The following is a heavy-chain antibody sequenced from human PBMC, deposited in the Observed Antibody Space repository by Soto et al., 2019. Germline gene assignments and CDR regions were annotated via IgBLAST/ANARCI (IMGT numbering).Heavy chain of an antibody. J-gene: IGHJ4*02. Sequence: QVQLQQWGAGLLKPSETLSLTCALYGGSFSGYYWSWIRQPPGKGLEWIGEINHSGSTNYNPSLKSRVTMSGDTSQNQFALKLSSLTAADTAVYYCARNGGRVVEVAGAYFDYWGQGTLVTVSS. CDR1: GGSFSGYY. CDR2: INHSGST. D-gene: IGHD2-15*01. V-gene: IGHV4-34*01. CDR3: ARNGGRVVEVAGAYFDY.